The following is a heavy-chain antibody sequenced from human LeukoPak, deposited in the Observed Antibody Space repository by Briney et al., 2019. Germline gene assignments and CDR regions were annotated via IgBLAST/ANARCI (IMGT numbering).Heavy chain of an antibody. CDR1: GGTFSSYA. V-gene: IGHV1-69*05. CDR2: IIPIFGTA. Sequence: SVKVSCKASGGTFSSYAISWVRQAPGQGLEWMGRIIPIFGTANYAQKFQGRVTVTTDESTSTAYMELSSLRSEDTAVYYCARGGYSYGYSFDYWGQGTLVTVSS. D-gene: IGHD5-18*01. CDR3: ARGGYSYGYSFDY. J-gene: IGHJ4*02.